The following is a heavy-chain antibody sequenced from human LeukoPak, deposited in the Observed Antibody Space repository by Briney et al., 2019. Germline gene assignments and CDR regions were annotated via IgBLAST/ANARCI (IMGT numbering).Heavy chain of an antibody. CDR1: GYTFTSYG. V-gene: IGHV1-18*01. Sequence: ASVKVSCRASGYTFTSYGISWVRQAPGQGLEWMGWISAYNGNTNYAQKLQGRVTMTTDTSTSTAYMEPRSLRSDDTAVYYCARERITGTTNADNYYYYYYMDVWGKGTTVTVSS. J-gene: IGHJ6*03. CDR3: ARERITGTTNADNYYYYYYMDV. D-gene: IGHD1-7*01. CDR2: ISAYNGNT.